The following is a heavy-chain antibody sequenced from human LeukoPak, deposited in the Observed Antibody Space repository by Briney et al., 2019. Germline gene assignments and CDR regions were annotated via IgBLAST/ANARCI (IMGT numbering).Heavy chain of an antibody. D-gene: IGHD3-9*01. V-gene: IGHV4-59*01. Sequence: SETLSLTCTVSGGSISSYYWSWIRQPPGKGLEWIGYIYYSGTTNYNPSLKSRVTISVDTSKNQFSLKLSSVTAADTAVYYCARTNDILTGYPYYFDYWGQGTLVTVSS. CDR2: IYYSGTT. CDR3: ARTNDILTGYPYYFDY. J-gene: IGHJ4*02. CDR1: GGSISSYY.